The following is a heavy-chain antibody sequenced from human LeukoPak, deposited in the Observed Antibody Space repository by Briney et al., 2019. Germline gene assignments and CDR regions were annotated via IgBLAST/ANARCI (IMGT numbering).Heavy chain of an antibody. CDR2: IKQDGSEI. CDR3: ARDVLRDNWFDP. D-gene: IGHD2-8*01. Sequence: GGSLRLSCAASGFTFSSYDMSWVRQAPGKGLEGVANIKQDGSEIYYVDSVKGRFTISRDNDKNSLYLQMNSLRAEDTAVYYCARDVLRDNWFDPWLQGTLVTVSS. J-gene: IGHJ5*02. CDR1: GFTFSSYD. V-gene: IGHV3-7*01.